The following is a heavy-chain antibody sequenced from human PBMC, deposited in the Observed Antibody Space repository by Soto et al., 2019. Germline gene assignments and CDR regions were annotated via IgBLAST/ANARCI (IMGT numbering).Heavy chain of an antibody. CDR2: ISYDGSDK. Sequence: VQLLESEGGLVQPGGSLRLSCAASGFTFSPYTMHWVRQTPGKGLEWVAVISYDGSDKYYADSVRGRFTISRDNSKDTLFLQMNSLRAEDTALYFCARGGGFCGADCYKGGIDYWGQGTLVTVSS. CDR1: GFTFSPYT. J-gene: IGHJ4*02. D-gene: IGHD2-21*02. CDR3: ARGGGFCGADCYKGGIDY. V-gene: IGHV3-30-3*01.